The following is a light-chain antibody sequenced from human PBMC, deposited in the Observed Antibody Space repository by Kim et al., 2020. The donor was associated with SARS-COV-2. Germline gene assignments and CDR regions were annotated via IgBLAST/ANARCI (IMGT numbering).Light chain of an antibody. V-gene: IGKV1-5*01. Sequence: SAAVGDIVTITCRASQTISGWLAWYQQKAGKAPKLLIFDASTLQSGVPSRFSGSGSGTEFTLTISSLQADDFATYYCQQYHSYSTFGGGTKVDIK. CDR3: QQYHSYST. CDR2: DAS. CDR1: QTISGW. J-gene: IGKJ4*01.